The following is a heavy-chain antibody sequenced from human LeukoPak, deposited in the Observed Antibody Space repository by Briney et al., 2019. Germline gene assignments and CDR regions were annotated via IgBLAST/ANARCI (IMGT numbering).Heavy chain of an antibody. D-gene: IGHD3-22*01. CDR1: GYTFTSYG. V-gene: IGHV1-18*01. CDR3: ARKAADYYESSGYYEGDWFDP. Sequence: ASVKVSCKASGYTFTSYGISWVRQAPGQGLEWMGWISACNGNTNYAQKLQGRVTMTTDTSTSTAYMELRSLRSDDTAVYYCARKAADYYESSGYYEGDWFDPWGQGTLVTVSS. J-gene: IGHJ5*02. CDR2: ISACNGNT.